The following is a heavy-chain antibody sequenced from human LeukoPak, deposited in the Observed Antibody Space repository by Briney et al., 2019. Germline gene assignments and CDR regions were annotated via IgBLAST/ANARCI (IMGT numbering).Heavy chain of an antibody. Sequence: PGGSLKLSCAASGFTFSGSAMHWVRQASGKGLEWVGRMRSKANSYATAYAASVKGRFTISRDDSKNTAYPQMNSLKTEDTAVYYCTRRDDTSYYFDYWGQGTLVTVSS. CDR1: GFTFSGSA. V-gene: IGHV3-73*01. J-gene: IGHJ4*02. CDR2: MRSKANSYAT. D-gene: IGHD2-2*01. CDR3: TRRDDTSYYFDY.